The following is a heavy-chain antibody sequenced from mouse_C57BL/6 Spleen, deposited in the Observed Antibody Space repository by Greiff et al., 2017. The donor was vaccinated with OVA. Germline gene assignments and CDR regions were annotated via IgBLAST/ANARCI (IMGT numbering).Heavy chain of an antibody. V-gene: IGHV1-81*01. J-gene: IGHJ3*01. CDR3: ARAHYGSSDRLAY. Sequence: QVQLQQSGAELARPGASVKLSCKASGYTFTSYGISWVKQRTGQGLEWIGEIYPRSGNTYYNEKFKGKATLTADKSSSTAYMELRSLTSEDSAVYFCARAHYGSSDRLAYWGQGTLVTVSA. D-gene: IGHD1-1*01. CDR1: GYTFTSYG. CDR2: IYPRSGNT.